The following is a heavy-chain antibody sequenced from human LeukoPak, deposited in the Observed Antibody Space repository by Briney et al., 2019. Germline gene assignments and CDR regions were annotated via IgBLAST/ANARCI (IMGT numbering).Heavy chain of an antibody. CDR2: INSDGSTT. CDR1: GFTFSNHW. J-gene: IGHJ5*02. CDR3: ARGPSREYSTSYNWFDP. D-gene: IGHD2-2*01. Sequence: PGGSLRLSCAASGFTFSNHWMHWVRQAPGKGLLWVSRINSDGSTTNYADSVKGRFTISRDNAKNTLYLQMNSLRAEDTAVYYCARGPSREYSTSYNWFDPWGQGTLVTVSS. V-gene: IGHV3-74*01.